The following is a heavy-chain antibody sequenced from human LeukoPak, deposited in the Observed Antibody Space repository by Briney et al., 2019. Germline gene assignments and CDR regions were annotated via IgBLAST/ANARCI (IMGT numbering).Heavy chain of an antibody. CDR2: ISSSSSYI. Sequence: GGSLRLSCAASGFTFSSYSMNWVRQAPGKGLEWVSSISSSSSYIHYADSVKGRFTISRDNAKNSLYLQMNSLRAEDTAVYYCARSYGYDYWGQGTLVTVSS. D-gene: IGHD5-18*01. CDR1: GFTFSSYS. V-gene: IGHV3-21*01. CDR3: ARSYGYDY. J-gene: IGHJ4*02.